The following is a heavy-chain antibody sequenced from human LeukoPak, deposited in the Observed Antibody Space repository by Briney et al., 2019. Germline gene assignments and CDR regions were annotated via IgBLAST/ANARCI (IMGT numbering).Heavy chain of an antibody. V-gene: IGHV1-8*01. CDR1: GYTFTSYD. Sequence: ASVKVSCKASGYTFTSYDINWVRQATGQGLEWMGWMNPNSGNTGYAQKFRGRVTMTRNTSISTAYMELSSLRSEDTAVYYCARVGYFDWLFPLYYFDYWGQGTLVTVSS. D-gene: IGHD3-9*01. J-gene: IGHJ4*02. CDR2: MNPNSGNT. CDR3: ARVGYFDWLFPLYYFDY.